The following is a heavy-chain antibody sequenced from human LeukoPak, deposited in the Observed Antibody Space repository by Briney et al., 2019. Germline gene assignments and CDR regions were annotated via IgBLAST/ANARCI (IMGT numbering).Heavy chain of an antibody. CDR2: IKSKADGETT. CDR1: GFIFSDAW. J-gene: IGHJ4*02. CDR3: TTGGSVITVTRSYDF. D-gene: IGHD4-17*01. Sequence: GGSLRLSCAASGFIFSDAWMNWVRQAPGKGLEWVGRIKSKADGETTDYAAPVQGRFIVSRDDSTATLYLQMNSLQTEDTAVYYCTTGGSVITVTRSYDFWGQGTLVTASS. V-gene: IGHV3-15*07.